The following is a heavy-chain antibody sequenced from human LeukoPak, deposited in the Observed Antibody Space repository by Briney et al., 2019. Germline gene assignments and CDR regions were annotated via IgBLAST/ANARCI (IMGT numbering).Heavy chain of an antibody. V-gene: IGHV1-69*06. CDR1: GGTFSSYA. Sequence: GASVKVSCKASGGTFSSYAISWVRQAPGQGLEWMGGIIPIFGTANYAQKFQGRATITADKSTSTAYMELSSLRSEDTAVYYCARVGGTTIQYYYYYYMDVWGKGTTVTVSS. D-gene: IGHD1-7*01. CDR3: ARVGGTTIQYYYYYYMDV. CDR2: IIPIFGTA. J-gene: IGHJ6*03.